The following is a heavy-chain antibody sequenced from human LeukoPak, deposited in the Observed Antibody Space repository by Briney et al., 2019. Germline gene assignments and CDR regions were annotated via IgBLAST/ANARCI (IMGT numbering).Heavy chain of an antibody. CDR2: IKQDGSEK. J-gene: IGHJ4*02. CDR1: GFTFSSYW. CDR3: ARGGVWSGYYFDY. D-gene: IGHD3-3*01. V-gene: IGHV3-7*01. Sequence: GGSLRLSCAASGFTFSSYWMSWVRQAPGKGLEWVANIKQDGSEKYYVDSVKGRFTISRDNANNSLYLQMNSLRAEDTAVYYCARGGVWSGYYFDYWGQGTLVTVSS.